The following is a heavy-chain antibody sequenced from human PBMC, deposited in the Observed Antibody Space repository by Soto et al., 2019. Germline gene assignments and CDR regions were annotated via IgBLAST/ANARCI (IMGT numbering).Heavy chain of an antibody. CDR2: FDPEDGET. Sequence: ASVKVSCKVSGYTLTELSMHWVRQAPGKGLEWMGGFDPEDGETIYAQKFQGRVTMTEDTSTDTAYMELSSLRSEDTAVYYCATGLRWAGTTDYWGQGTLVTVPS. CDR3: ATGLRWAGTTDY. V-gene: IGHV1-24*01. D-gene: IGHD1-7*01. J-gene: IGHJ4*02. CDR1: GYTLTELS.